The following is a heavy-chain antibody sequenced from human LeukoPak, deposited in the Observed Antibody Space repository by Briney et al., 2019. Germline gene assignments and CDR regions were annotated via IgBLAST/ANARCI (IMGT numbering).Heavy chain of an antibody. Sequence: GESLKISCKGSRYSFTTYWIAWVRQMPGKGLEWMGIIYPGDSETGYNPSFQGQVTISADKSISTAYLQCSSLRASDTAIYYCARGSRWFFDYWGQGTLVTVSS. CDR1: RYSFTTYW. CDR3: ARGSRWFFDY. V-gene: IGHV5-51*01. CDR2: IYPGDSET. D-gene: IGHD6-13*01. J-gene: IGHJ4*02.